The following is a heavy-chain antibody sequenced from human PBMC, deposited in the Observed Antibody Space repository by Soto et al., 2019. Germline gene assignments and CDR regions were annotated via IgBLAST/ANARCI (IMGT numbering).Heavy chain of an antibody. CDR1: GFSISGYA. D-gene: IGHD3-22*01. CDR2: ISSSGGAI. Sequence: EVQLVESGGGLVPPGGSLRLSCSASGFSISGYALNWVRQAPGRGPEWVSYISSSGGAIDYAASVKGRFSNSRDNGKNSLYLQMNSQRAEDTAVYYGARDLSSGSNIYYYMDVWGKGPTVTVSS. J-gene: IGHJ6*03. V-gene: IGHV3-48*01. CDR3: ARDLSSGSNIYYYMDV.